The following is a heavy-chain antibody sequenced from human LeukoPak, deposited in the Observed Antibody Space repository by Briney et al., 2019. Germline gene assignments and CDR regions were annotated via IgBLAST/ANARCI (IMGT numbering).Heavy chain of an antibody. CDR1: GYTLTELS. CDR2: FDPEAGET. CDR3: ATAYSSGFNNWFDP. D-gene: IGHD6-19*01. J-gene: IGHJ5*02. Sequence: ASVKVSCKVSGYTLTELSMHWVRQAPGKGLEWMGGFDPEAGETIYAQKFQGRVTMTEDTSTDTAYMELSSLRSEDTAVYYCATAYSSGFNNWFDPWGQGTLVTVSS. V-gene: IGHV1-24*01.